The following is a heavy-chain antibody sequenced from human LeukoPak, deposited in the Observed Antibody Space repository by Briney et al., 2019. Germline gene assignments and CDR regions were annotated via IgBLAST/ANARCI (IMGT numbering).Heavy chain of an antibody. V-gene: IGHV4-4*07. D-gene: IGHD3-10*01. CDR3: AKGPYGSGSYGIDY. CDR2: IDNSGLT. Sequence: SETLSLTCTVSGGTIGTYYWSWIRQPAEKGLEWIGRIDNSGLTNYNPSLKSRVTMSVDTPRNQFSLKLTSVTAADTAIYFCAKGPYGSGSYGIDYWGQGTLVTVSS. CDR1: GGTIGTYY. J-gene: IGHJ4*02.